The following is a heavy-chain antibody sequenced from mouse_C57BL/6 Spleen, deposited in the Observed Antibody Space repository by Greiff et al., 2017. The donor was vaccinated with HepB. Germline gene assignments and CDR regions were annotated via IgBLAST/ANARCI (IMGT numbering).Heavy chain of an antibody. V-gene: IGHV1-82*01. CDR2: IYPGDGDT. J-gene: IGHJ3*01. Sequence: LQESGPELVKPGASVKISCKASGYAFSSSWMNWVKQRPGKGLEWIGRIYPGDGDTNYNGKFKGKATLTADKSSSTAYMQLSSLTSEDSAVYFCAKSNYEGFAYWGQGTLVTVSA. CDR1: GYAFSSSW. CDR3: AKSNYEGFAY. D-gene: IGHD2-5*01.